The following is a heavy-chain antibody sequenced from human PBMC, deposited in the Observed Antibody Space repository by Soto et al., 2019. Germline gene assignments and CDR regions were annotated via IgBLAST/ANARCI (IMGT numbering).Heavy chain of an antibody. V-gene: IGHV6-1*01. CDR2: TYYRSRFFS. D-gene: IGHD3-10*01. CDR3: VRDRYSSSGWFDP. CDR1: GDSVSSYSAA. J-gene: IGHJ5*02. Sequence: PSQTLSLTCAISGDSVSSYSAAWNWIRQSPSGGLEWLGSTYYRSRFFSDYAESVKSRIIINPDTSKNQFSLQLKSVTPEDTAVYYCVRDRYSSSGWFDPWGQGTPVTVSS.